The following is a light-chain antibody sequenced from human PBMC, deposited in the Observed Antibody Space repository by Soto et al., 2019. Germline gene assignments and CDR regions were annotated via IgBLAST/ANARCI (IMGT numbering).Light chain of an antibody. CDR3: QQRSNWPPEVF. V-gene: IGKV3-11*01. J-gene: IGKJ4*01. CDR1: QSVSSY. CDR2: DAS. Sequence: PGERATLSCRASQSVSSYLAWYQQKPGQAPRLLIYDASNRATGIPARFSGSGSGTDFTLTISSLEPEDFAVYYCQQRSNWPPEVFFGGGTKVEIK.